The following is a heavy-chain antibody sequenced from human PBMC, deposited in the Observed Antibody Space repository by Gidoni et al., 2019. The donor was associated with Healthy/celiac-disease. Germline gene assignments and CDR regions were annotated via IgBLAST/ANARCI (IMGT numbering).Heavy chain of an antibody. CDR3: ARGPPPTRIVGANYYYGMDV. CDR2: MNPNSGNT. Sequence: QVQLVQSGAEVKKPGASVKVSCQAPGYAFTIYDLNWVRQATGQGLEWMGWMNPNSGNTGSAQKFQGRVTMTRNTSISTAYMELSSLRSEDTAVYYCARGPPPTRIVGANYYYGMDVWGQGTTVTVSS. V-gene: IGHV1-8*01. CDR1: GYAFTIYD. D-gene: IGHD1-26*01. J-gene: IGHJ6*02.